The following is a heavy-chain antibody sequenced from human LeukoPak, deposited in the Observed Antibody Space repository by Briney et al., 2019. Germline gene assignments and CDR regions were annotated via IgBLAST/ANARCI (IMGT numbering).Heavy chain of an antibody. V-gene: IGHV1-69*01. CDR2: IIPIFGTA. J-gene: IGHJ4*02. Sequence: GASVKVSCKASGGTFSSYAISWVRQLPRQGLEWMGRIIPIFGTANYAQKFQGRVTITADGSTSTAYMELSSLRSEDTAVYYCARAPNYYDTLLSYWGQGTLVTVSS. D-gene: IGHD3-22*01. CDR3: ARAPNYYDTLLSY. CDR1: GGTFSSYA.